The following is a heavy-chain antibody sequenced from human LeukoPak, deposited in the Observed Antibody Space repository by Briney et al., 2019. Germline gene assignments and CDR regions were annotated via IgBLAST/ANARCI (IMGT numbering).Heavy chain of an antibody. CDR1: GGSISSGGYY. D-gene: IGHD2-2*01. Sequence: PSQTLSLTCTVSGGSISSGGYYWSWIRQHPGKGLEWIGYIYYSGSTYYNPSLKSRVTISVDTSKNQFSLKLSSVTAADTAVYYCARGHDCSSTSCYDSYWFDPWGQGTLVTVSS. J-gene: IGHJ5*02. CDR2: IYYSGST. V-gene: IGHV4-31*03. CDR3: ARGHDCSSTSCYDSYWFDP.